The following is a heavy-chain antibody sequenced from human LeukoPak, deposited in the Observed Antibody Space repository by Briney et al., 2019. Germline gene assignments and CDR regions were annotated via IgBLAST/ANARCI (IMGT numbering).Heavy chain of an antibody. V-gene: IGHV3-74*01. CDR3: ARETWGGLDY. J-gene: IGHJ4*02. Sequence: PGGSLRLSCAASGFTFTNYWMHWVRQALGEGLMWLSRINSDGSTTSYAGSVKGRFTISRDNAKNTLYLQLNTLRAEDTAVYYCARETWGGLDYWGQGTLVTVSS. CDR1: GFTFTNYW. D-gene: IGHD3-16*01. CDR2: INSDGSTT.